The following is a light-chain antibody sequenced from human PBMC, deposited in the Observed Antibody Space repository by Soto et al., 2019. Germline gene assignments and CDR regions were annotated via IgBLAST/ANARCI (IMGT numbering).Light chain of an antibody. CDR3: QQYGSSPGT. V-gene: IGKV3-20*01. CDR2: GAS. CDR1: QSVGSY. Sequence: EIVLTQSPGTLSLSPGERATLSCRASQSVGSYLAWYQQKPGQAPRLLIYGASSRATGIPDRFSGSGSGTDFTLTISRLEPEDFAVSYCQQYGSSPGTFGQGTKLEIK. J-gene: IGKJ2*01.